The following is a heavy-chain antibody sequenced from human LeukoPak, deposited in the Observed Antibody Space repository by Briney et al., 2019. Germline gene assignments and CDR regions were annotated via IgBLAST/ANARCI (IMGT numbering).Heavy chain of an antibody. CDR3: AKGWDNVFDY. V-gene: IGHV3-30*04. CDR1: GFTFSSYA. CDR2: ISYDGSNK. D-gene: IGHD2-15*01. Sequence: GGSLRLSCAASGFTFSSYAMHWVRQAPGKGLEWVAVISYDGSNKYYADSVKGRFTISRDNSKNTLYLQMNSLRAEDTAVYYCAKGWDNVFDYWGQGTLVTVSS. J-gene: IGHJ4*02.